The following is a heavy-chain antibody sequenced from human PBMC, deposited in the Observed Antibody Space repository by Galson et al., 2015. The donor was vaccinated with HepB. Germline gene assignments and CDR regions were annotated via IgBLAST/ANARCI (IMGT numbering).Heavy chain of an antibody. V-gene: IGHV3-49*03. CDR3: TRARSVDDYPDAFDI. Sequence: SLRLSCAASGFTFGDYAMSWFRQAPGKGLEWVGFIRSKAYGGTTEYAASVKGRFNISRDDSKSIAYLQMNSLKTEDTAVYYCTRARSVDDYPDAFDIWGQGTMVTVSS. CDR1: GFTFGDYA. J-gene: IGHJ3*02. D-gene: IGHD4-11*01. CDR2: IRSKAYGGTT.